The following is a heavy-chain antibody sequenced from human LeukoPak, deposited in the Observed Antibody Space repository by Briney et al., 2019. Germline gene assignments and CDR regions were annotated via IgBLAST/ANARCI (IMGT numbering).Heavy chain of an antibody. CDR1: GGSISSYY. D-gene: IGHD3-22*01. V-gene: IGHV4-4*07. Sequence: SETLSLTCTVSGGSISSYYWSWLRQPAGKGLEWIGRIYTSGSTNYNPSLKSRVTMSVDTSKNQFSLKLSSVTAAATAVYYCASSTYYYDSSGFPSWGQGTRVTVSS. CDR3: ASSTYYYDSSGFPS. J-gene: IGHJ5*02. CDR2: IYTSGST.